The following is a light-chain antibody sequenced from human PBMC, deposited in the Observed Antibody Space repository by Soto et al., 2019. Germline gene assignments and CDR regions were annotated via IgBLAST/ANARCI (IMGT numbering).Light chain of an antibody. J-gene: IGKJ1*01. CDR3: QQYSNWWT. Sequence: EIVMTQSPATLSVSPGERATLSCRASQSVGRSLAWYQQKPGQAPRLLIYGASTRATGIPARFSGSGSGTDFTLTISSPQSEDFAVYYCQQYSNWWTFGQGTKVDIK. V-gene: IGKV3-15*01. CDR1: QSVGRS. CDR2: GAS.